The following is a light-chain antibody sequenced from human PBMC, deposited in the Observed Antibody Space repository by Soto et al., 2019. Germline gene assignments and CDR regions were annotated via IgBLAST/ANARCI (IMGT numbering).Light chain of an antibody. J-gene: IGKJ1*01. Sequence: EIVLTQSPATLSLSPGERATLSCRASQSISTYLAWYQQKPGQAPRLLIYDASNRAAAIPARFRGSGSGTDFTLTISSLEPEDFAVYYCQHRSSWPWTFGQGTKVDIK. CDR1: QSISTY. CDR2: DAS. V-gene: IGKV3-11*01. CDR3: QHRSSWPWT.